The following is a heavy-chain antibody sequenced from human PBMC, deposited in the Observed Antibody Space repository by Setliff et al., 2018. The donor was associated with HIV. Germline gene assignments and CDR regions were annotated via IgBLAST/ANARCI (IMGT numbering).Heavy chain of an antibody. CDR2: IYTSGTT. Sequence: PSETLSLTCTVSGGSISSGSYYWSWIRQPAGKGLEWIGHIYTSGTTHYNPSLKSRVAMSVDTSKNQFSLDLTSVTPADTAVYYCARLRVISSSQTFDHWGQGMLVTVSS. J-gene: IGHJ4*02. CDR3: ARLRVISSSQTFDH. D-gene: IGHD3-3*02. V-gene: IGHV4-61*09. CDR1: GGSISSGSYY.